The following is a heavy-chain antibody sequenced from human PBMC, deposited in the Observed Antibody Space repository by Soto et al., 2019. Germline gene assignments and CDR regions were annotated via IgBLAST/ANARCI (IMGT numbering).Heavy chain of an antibody. CDR3: AKDWKDCTRCRLPQYFFFGMDV. J-gene: IGHJ6*04. D-gene: IGHD2-2*01. Sequence: PGGSLRASCTAAGFHFNGYCMHWVRQATGKGPEWVAVISYDGNNEYYADSVEGRFSISRDNSQNTLYLQMNSLTPEDTAVYYCAKDWKDCTRCRLPQYFFFGMDVWGKGTTVTVSS. CDR2: ISYDGNNE. V-gene: IGHV3-30*18. CDR1: GFHFNGYC.